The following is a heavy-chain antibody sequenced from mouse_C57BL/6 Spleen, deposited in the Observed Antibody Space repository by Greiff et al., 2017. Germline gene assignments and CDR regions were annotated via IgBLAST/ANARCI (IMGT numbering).Heavy chain of an antibody. CDR2: ISDGGSYT. D-gene: IGHD1-1*01. CDR1: GFTFSSYA. Sequence: GQRVESGGGLVKPGGSLKLSCAASGFTFSSYAMSWVRQTPEKRLEWVATISDGGSYTYYPDNVKGRFTISRDNAKNNLYLQMSHLKSEDTAMYYCAREDYGSSYDWFAYWGQGTLVTVSA. J-gene: IGHJ3*01. CDR3: AREDYGSSYDWFAY. V-gene: IGHV5-4*01.